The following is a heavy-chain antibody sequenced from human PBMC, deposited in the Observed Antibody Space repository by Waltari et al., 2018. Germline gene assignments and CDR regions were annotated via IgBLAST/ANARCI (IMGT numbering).Heavy chain of an antibody. D-gene: IGHD6-19*01. CDR1: IDSFKTSY. V-gene: IGHV4-4*07. CDR3: ARDRIAVSGSPPLSYNWFDF. J-gene: IGHJ5*01. CDR2: IYSTGYT. Sequence: QVHLRESGSGLVKPSETLFLTCTAPIDSFKTSYWAWIRQSGGRRLEWVGRIYSTGYTRYNPSLESRVTISIDTSQNQISLRLTSVTVADTAVYFCARDRIAVSGSPPLSYNWFDFWGQGTRVAVSS.